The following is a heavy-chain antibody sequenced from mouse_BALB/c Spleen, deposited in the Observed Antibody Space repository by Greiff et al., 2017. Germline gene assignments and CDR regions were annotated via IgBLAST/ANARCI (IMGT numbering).Heavy chain of an antibody. Sequence: QVQLQQSGAELAKPGASVKMSCKASGYTFTSYWMHWVKQRPGQGLEWIGYINPSTGYTEYNQKFKDKATLTADKSSSTAYMQLSSLTSEDSAVYYCARSGSLFDYWGQGTTLTVSA. J-gene: IGHJ2*01. CDR2: INPSTGYT. V-gene: IGHV1-7*01. D-gene: IGHD3-1*01. CDR1: GYTFTSYW. CDR3: ARSGSLFDY.